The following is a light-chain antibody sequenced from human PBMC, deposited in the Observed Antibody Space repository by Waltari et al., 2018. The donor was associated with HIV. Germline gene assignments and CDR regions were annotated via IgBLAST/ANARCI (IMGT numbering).Light chain of an antibody. Sequence: QSALTQPPSASGSPGQSVTLSCTGSNNDIGSYDYVSWYQLHPGKAPKLVISEVTKRPSGVSDRFSGSKSANTAFLTVSGLQAEDEADYYCSSIVDRDGFYVLFGGGTRLTVL. CDR2: EVT. CDR1: NNDIGSYDY. J-gene: IGLJ2*01. V-gene: IGLV2-8*01. CDR3: SSIVDRDGFYVL.